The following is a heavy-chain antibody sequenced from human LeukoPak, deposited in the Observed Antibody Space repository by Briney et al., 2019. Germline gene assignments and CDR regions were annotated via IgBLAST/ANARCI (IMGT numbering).Heavy chain of an antibody. CDR2: IWYDGSNK. Sequence: PGRSLRLSCAASGFTFSSYGMHWVRQAPGKGLEWVAVIWYDGSNKYYADSVKGRFTISRDNSKNTLYLQMNSLRAEDTAVYYCARGRPYYDFWSGYPDYYGMDVWGQGTTVTVSS. D-gene: IGHD3-3*01. J-gene: IGHJ6*02. CDR3: ARGRPYYDFWSGYPDYYGMDV. V-gene: IGHV3-33*01. CDR1: GFTFSSYG.